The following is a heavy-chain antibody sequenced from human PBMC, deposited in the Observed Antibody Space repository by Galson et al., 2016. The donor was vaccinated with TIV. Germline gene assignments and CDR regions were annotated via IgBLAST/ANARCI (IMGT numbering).Heavy chain of an antibody. D-gene: IGHD3-3*01. Sequence: CAISGDSVSSTSAAWNWIRQSPSRGLEWLGRTYYRSTWYNDYAASLKRRITINPDTSKNQFSLQLTSVTPEDAAVYYCARGAPSVFGVIMTLDHWGQGTLVTVSS. CDR1: GDSVSSTSAA. J-gene: IGHJ4*02. CDR3: ARGAPSVFGVIMTLDH. V-gene: IGHV6-1*01. CDR2: TYYRSTWYN.